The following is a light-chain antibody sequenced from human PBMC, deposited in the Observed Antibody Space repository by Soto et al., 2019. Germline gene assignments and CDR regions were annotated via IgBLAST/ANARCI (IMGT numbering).Light chain of an antibody. Sequence: VRRQPRSESGATRLTVATSCTGSNSNIRVGFDVHWYQQIPGTAPKLVLYGNKLRPSGVPDRFSCSRSGSSSFLSIPGLQAEDEADYYCQSYDSRLSGFVFASGTKVTVL. CDR2: GNK. J-gene: IGLJ1*01. V-gene: IGLV1-40*01. CDR3: QSYDSRLSGFV. CDR1: NSNIRVGFD.